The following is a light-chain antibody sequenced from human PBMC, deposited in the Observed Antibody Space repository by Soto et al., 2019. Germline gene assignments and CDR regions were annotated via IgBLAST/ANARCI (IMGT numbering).Light chain of an antibody. CDR2: GAS. J-gene: IGKJ1*01. CDR3: QQYGSSSWT. V-gene: IGKV3-20*01. Sequence: EIVLTQSPGTLSLSPGERATLSCMASQSVSSSYLAWLQQKPGQAPRLLIHGASGRATGIPDRFSGSGSGTAITLTISSLEPEGFAVDYCQQYGSSSWTFGQGTKVEIK. CDR1: QSVSSSY.